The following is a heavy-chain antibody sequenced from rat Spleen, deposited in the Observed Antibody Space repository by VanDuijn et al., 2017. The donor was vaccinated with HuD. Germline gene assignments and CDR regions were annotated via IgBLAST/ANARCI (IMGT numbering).Heavy chain of an antibody. CDR2: ISTGGGNT. V-gene: IGHV5S13*01. J-gene: IGHJ2*01. Sequence: EVQMVESGGGLVQPGRSLKLSCAASGFTFSDYGMAWVRQAPTKGLEWVASISTGGGNTYYRDSVKGRFTISRDNAKSTLSLQMYSLRSEDTATYYCARRHYGYTDYFDYWGQGVMVTVSS. CDR1: GFTFSDYG. D-gene: IGHD1-9*01. CDR3: ARRHYGYTDYFDY.